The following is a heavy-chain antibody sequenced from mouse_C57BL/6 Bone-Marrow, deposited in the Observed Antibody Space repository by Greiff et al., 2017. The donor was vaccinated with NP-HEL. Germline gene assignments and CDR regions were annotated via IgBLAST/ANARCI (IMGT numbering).Heavy chain of an antibody. J-gene: IGHJ3*01. CDR2: IHPNSGST. V-gene: IGHV1-64*01. Sequence: QVQLQQPGAELVKPGASVKLSCKASGYTFTSYWMHWVKQRPGQGLEWIGMIHPNSGSTNYNEKFKSKATLTVDKSSSTAYMQLSSLTSEDSAVYYCARPSRGNCGFAYWGQGTLSLSLQ. D-gene: IGHD2-1*01. CDR3: ARPSRGNCGFAY. CDR1: GYTFTSYW.